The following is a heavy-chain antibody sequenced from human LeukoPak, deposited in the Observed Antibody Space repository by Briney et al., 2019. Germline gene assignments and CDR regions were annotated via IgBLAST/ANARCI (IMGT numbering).Heavy chain of an antibody. CDR1: GFTFSSYS. V-gene: IGHV3-21*01. J-gene: IGHJ4*02. D-gene: IGHD1-26*01. Sequence: GGSLRLSCVASGFTFSSYSMNWVRQAPGKGLEWVSSISSSSSYIYYADSVKGRFTISRDNAKNSLYLQMNSLRAEDTAVYYCARGEYSGSYYRFTFDYWGQGTLVTVSS. CDR3: ARGEYSGSYYRFTFDY. CDR2: ISSSSSYI.